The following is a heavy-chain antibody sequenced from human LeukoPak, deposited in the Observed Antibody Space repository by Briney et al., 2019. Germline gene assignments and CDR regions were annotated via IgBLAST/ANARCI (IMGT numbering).Heavy chain of an antibody. CDR2: IYHSGRT. CDR1: GYSISSGYY. D-gene: IGHD3-3*01. V-gene: IGHV4-38-2*02. CDR3: ARAFRGIFGVFEAFDI. Sequence: PSETLSLTCTVAGYSISSGYYWGWIRQTPGKGLEWIGTIYHSGRTDYNPSLKSRVTISEDTSKNQFSLKLSSVTAADTAVYYCARAFRGIFGVFEAFDIWGQGTMVTVSS. J-gene: IGHJ3*02.